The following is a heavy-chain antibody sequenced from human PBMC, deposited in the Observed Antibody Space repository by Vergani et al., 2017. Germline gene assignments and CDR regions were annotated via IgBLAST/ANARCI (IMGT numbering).Heavy chain of an antibody. CDR1: GFTFNQYG. CDR2: TWYDGNNK. J-gene: IGHJ5*02. CDR3: ARDFRLLYNRFDP. V-gene: IGHV3-33*01. Sequence: QVQLVESGGGVVQPGRSLRLSCAASGFTFNQYGMHWVRQAPGTGLEWVAVTWYDGNNKQYADSVKGRFTISRDNSKSTMYLQMNSLRDKDTGVYYCARDFRLLYNRFDPWGQGTLVTVSS. D-gene: IGHD1-14*01.